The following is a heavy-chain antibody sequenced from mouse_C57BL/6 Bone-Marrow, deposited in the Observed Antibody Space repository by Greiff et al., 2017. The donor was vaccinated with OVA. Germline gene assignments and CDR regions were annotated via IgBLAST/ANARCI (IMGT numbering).Heavy chain of an antibody. Sequence: EVQGVESGGGLVQPGGSLKLSCAASGFTFSDYYMYWVRQTPEKRLEWVAYISNGGGSTYYPDTVKGRVTISRDNAKNTLYLQMSRLKSEDTAMYYCARENPPLDYWGQGTTLTVSS. J-gene: IGHJ2*01. CDR2: ISNGGGST. CDR1: GFTFSDYY. V-gene: IGHV5-12*01. CDR3: ARENPPLDY.